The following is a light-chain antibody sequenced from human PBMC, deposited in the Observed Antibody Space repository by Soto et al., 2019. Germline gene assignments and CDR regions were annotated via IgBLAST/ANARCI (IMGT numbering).Light chain of an antibody. Sequence: EIVMTQSPSTLSVSPGEGATLSCRASQSVSSNYLAWYQQKPGQAPRLLIYGASTRATGVPDRFSGSGSGTDFTLTISRLEPEDFAVYHCQQYGSLSWTFGQGTKVDIK. J-gene: IGKJ1*01. CDR3: QQYGSLSWT. V-gene: IGKV3-20*01. CDR2: GAS. CDR1: QSVSSNY.